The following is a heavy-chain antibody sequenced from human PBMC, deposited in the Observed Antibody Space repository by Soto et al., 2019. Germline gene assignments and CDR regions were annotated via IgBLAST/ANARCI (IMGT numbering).Heavy chain of an antibody. D-gene: IGHD6-6*01. CDR3: ARGGSSADH. V-gene: IGHV4-59*01. J-gene: IGHJ4*02. CDR1: GGSISGFY. Sequence: SETLSLTCTVSGGSISGFYWSWIRQPPGKGLEWIGYIFYSGTTNYNPSLKSRVTISVDTSKNQFSLKLSSVTAADAAVYYCARGGSSADHWGQGTLVTVSS. CDR2: IFYSGTT.